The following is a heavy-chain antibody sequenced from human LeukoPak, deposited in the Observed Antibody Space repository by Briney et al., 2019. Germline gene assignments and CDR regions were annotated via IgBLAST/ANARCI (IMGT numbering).Heavy chain of an antibody. J-gene: IGHJ3*02. CDR2: ISYDGSNK. CDR1: GFTFSSYA. V-gene: IGHV3-30*04. D-gene: IGHD3-9*01. Sequence: GGSLRLSCAASGFTFSSYAMHWVRQAPGKGLEWVAVISYDGSNKYYADSVKGRFTISRDNSKNTLYLQMNSLRAEDTAVYYCASSDWGAFDIWGQGTMVTVSS. CDR3: ASSDWGAFDI.